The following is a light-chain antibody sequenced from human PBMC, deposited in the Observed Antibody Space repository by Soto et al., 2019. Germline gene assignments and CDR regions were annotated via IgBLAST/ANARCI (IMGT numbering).Light chain of an antibody. CDR3: HHYDDSPPFA. V-gene: IGKV3-20*01. J-gene: IGKJ3*01. CDR1: QSINSWF. CDR2: GAS. Sequence: VLTQSPGTRSLSPLEIATLSFMASQSINSWFLAWYQQTPGRAPRLLIYGASNRAAGIPDRFSGSASGTDFTLTITSLEPEDFAVYYCHHYDDSPPFAFGPGTKVDI.